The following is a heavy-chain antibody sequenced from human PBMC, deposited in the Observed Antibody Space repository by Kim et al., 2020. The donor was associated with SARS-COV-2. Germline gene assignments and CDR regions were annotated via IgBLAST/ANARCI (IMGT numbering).Heavy chain of an antibody. Sequence: NYSRSLESRVTISVDASKNQFSLKLSSVTAADTAVYFCAREVLGDGDYFDYWGQGTLVTVSS. D-gene: IGHD2-8*01. CDR3: AREVLGDGDYFDY. V-gene: IGHV4-4*08. J-gene: IGHJ4*02.